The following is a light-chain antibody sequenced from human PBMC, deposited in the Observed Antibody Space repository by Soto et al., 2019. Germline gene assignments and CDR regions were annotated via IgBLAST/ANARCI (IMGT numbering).Light chain of an antibody. CDR1: GSNTGNNF. V-gene: IGLV1-51*01. Sequence: QSVLTQPPSVSAAPGQKVTISCSGGGSNTGNNFVSWYQQFPQTAPKLLIYDTNKRPSGIPDRFSGSKSGTSATLDIVRLQTADEADYYCGVWDSALSLWLFGGGTKLTVL. CDR3: GVWDSALSLWL. CDR2: DTN. J-gene: IGLJ3*02.